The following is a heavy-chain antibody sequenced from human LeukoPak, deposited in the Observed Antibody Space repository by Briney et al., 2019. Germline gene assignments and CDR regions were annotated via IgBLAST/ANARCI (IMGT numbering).Heavy chain of an antibody. CDR3: ARRGFGEFPRDGSGFDI. D-gene: IGHD3-10*01. J-gene: IGHJ3*02. CDR1: GGSISSSNW. Sequence: PSETLSLTCAVSGGSISSSNWWSWVRQPPGKGLEWIGEIYHSGSTNYNPSLKSRVTISVDKSKNQFSLKLSSVTAADTAVYYCARRGFGEFPRDGSGFDIWGQGTMVTVSS. CDR2: IYHSGST. V-gene: IGHV4-4*02.